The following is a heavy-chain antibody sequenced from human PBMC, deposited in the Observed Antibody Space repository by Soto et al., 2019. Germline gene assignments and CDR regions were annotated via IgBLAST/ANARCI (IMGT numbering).Heavy chain of an antibody. J-gene: IGHJ4*02. CDR3: ARGGSSSSDFDY. D-gene: IGHD6-6*01. CDR2: ISTYSVNT. V-gene: IGHV1-18*01. Sequence: ASVKVSCKASGYTFTNYGISWVRQAPGQGLEWMGWISTYSVNTKYPQKLQGRVIMTTDTSTSTAFMELKNLRSDDTAVYYCARGGSSSSDFDYWGQGTLVTVSS. CDR1: GYTFTNYG.